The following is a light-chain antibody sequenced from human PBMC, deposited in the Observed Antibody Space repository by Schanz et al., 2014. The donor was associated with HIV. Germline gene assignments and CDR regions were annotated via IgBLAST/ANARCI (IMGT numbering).Light chain of an antibody. J-gene: IGKJ5*01. V-gene: IGKV2-28*01. CDR1: QSLLHSNGYNY. Sequence: VLTQSPLSLPVTPGEPASISCRSSQSLLHSNGYNYLDWYLQKPGQSPQLLIYLGSNRASGVPDRFSGSGSGTDFTLKISRVEAEDVGVYYCMQALQTPLTFGQGTRLEIK. CDR2: LGS. CDR3: MQALQTPLT.